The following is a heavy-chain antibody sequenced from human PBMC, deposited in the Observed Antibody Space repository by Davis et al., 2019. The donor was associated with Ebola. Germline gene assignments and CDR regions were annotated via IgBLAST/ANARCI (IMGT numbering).Heavy chain of an antibody. V-gene: IGHV4-34*01. CDR3: ARAFGSTNNWNSVF. CDR2: INHSGST. J-gene: IGHJ4*02. D-gene: IGHD1-7*01. Sequence: MPSETLSLTCAVYGGSFSGYYWSWIRQPPGKGLEWIGEINHSGSTNYNPSLKSRVTISVDTSKNQFSLKLSSVTAADTAVYYCARAFGSTNNWNSVFWGQGTLVTVSS. CDR1: GGSFSGYY.